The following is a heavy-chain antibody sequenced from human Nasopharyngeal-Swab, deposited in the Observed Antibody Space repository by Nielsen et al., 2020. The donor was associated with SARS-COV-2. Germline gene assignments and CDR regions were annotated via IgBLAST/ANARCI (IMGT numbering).Heavy chain of an antibody. V-gene: IGHV3-21*06. D-gene: IGHD4-17*01. CDR3: AIERTLRAEFDF. CDR1: GFAFRSHS. J-gene: IGHJ4*02. CDR2: INSNSRDI. Sequence: GGSLRLSCTASGFAFRSHSMNWIRQAPGKGLEWVSSINSNSRDIYYLESVKGLFTISRDHAKSSVSLVMNGLRAEDTAVYYCAIERTLRAEFDFWVQGTWVPVSS.